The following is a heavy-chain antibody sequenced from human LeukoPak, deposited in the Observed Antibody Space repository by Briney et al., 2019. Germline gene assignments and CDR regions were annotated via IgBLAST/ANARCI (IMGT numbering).Heavy chain of an antibody. J-gene: IGHJ6*03. D-gene: IGHD3-3*01. CDR1: GFTFSSYS. Sequence: GGSLRLSCAASGFTFSSYSTNWVRQAPGKGLEWVSSISSSSSYIYYADSVKGRFTISRDNAKNSLYLQMNSLRAEDTAVYYCARGYYDFWSGLGDYYYYMDVWGKGTTVTVSS. V-gene: IGHV3-21*01. CDR3: ARGYYDFWSGLGDYYYYMDV. CDR2: ISSSSSYI.